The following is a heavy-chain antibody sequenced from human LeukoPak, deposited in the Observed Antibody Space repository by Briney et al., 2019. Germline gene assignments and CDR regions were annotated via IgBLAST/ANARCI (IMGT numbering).Heavy chain of an antibody. J-gene: IGHJ3*02. D-gene: IGHD3-3*01. CDR3: ARDSSDFPAFDI. Sequence: ASVKVSCKASGYTFTGYYMHWVRQAPGQGLEWMGWINPNSGGTNYAQKFQGRVTMTRDTSISTAYMELSRLRSDDTAVYYCARDSSDFPAFDIWGQGTMVTVSS. CDR2: INPNSGGT. V-gene: IGHV1-2*02. CDR1: GYTFTGYY.